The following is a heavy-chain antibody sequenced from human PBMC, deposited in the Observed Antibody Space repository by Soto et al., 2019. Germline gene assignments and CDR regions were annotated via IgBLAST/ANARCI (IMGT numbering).Heavy chain of an antibody. Sequence: EVQLLESGGGLVQPGGALRLSCAASGFTFSSHAMRWDRQAPGKGLEWISSISAGSEGAYYADSVKGRFTISRDNSNNSLYLQMNSLRAEDTAVYYCARDLWWYLHWGQGTLVTVSS. CDR3: ARDLWWYLH. CDR2: ISAGSEGA. J-gene: IGHJ4*02. CDR1: GFTFSSHA. V-gene: IGHV3-23*01. D-gene: IGHD2-15*01.